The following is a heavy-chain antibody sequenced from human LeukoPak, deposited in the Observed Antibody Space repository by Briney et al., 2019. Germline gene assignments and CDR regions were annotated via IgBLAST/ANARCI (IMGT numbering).Heavy chain of an antibody. J-gene: IGHJ4*02. D-gene: IGHD6-13*01. Sequence: GGSLRLSCAASGFTFSNYNMNWVRQAPGKGLEWVAFIRYDGSNKYYADSVKGRFTISRDNSKNTLYLQMNSLRAEDTAVYYCAKDREPGYSSSHFDYWGQGTLVTVSS. CDR3: AKDREPGYSSSHFDY. CDR2: IRYDGSNK. V-gene: IGHV3-30*02. CDR1: GFTFSNYN.